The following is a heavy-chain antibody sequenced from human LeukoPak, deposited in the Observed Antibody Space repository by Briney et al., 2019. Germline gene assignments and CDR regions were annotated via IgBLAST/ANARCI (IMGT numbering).Heavy chain of an antibody. D-gene: IGHD1-26*01. CDR2: ISWNSGTI. CDR1: GFTFDDYA. CDR3: AKDMGYSGNYRTPDY. Sequence: GGSLRLSCGASGFTFDDYAMHWVRQAPGKGLEWVSGISWNSGTIGYADSVKGRFTISRDNAKNSLYLQMNSLRAEDTALYYCAKDMGYSGNYRTPDYWGQGTLVTVSS. J-gene: IGHJ4*02. V-gene: IGHV3-9*01.